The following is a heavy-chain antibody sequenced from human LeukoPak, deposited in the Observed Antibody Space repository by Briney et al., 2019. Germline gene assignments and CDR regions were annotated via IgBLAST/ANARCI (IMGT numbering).Heavy chain of an antibody. CDR2: IYYSGST. CDR1: GGSISSYY. Sequence: SETLSLTCTVSGGSISSYYWSWIRQPPGKGLEWIGYIYYSGSTNYNPSLKSRVTISVDTSKNQFSLKLSSVTAADTAVYYCASGEAAAGTAEYFQHWGQGTLVTVSS. D-gene: IGHD6-13*01. V-gene: IGHV4-59*01. J-gene: IGHJ1*01. CDR3: ASGEAAAGTAEYFQH.